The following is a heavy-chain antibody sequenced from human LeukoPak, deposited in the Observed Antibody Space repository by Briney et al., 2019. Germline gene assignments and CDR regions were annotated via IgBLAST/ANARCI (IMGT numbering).Heavy chain of an antibody. D-gene: IGHD2-2*01. CDR3: ARDIYCSSTSCYDLSSIDY. CDR2: INPSGGST. J-gene: IGHJ4*02. V-gene: IGHV1-46*03. Sequence: ASVKVSCKASGYTFTSYYMHWVRQAPGQGLEWMGIINPSGGSTSYAQKFQGRVTMTRDTSTSTVYMELSSLRSEDTAVYYCARDIYCSSTSCYDLSSIDYRGQGTLVTVSS. CDR1: GYTFTSYY.